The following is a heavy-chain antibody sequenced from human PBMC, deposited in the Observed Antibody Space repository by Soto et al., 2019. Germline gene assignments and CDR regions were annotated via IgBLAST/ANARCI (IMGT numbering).Heavy chain of an antibody. V-gene: IGHV4-34*01. J-gene: IGHJ6*03. CDR1: GGSFSGYY. Sequence: SETLSLTCAVYGGSFSGYYWSWIRQPPGKGLEWIGEINHSGSTNYNPSLKSRVTISVDTSKNQFSLKLSSVTAADTAVYYCARRKEGGYCTNGVCYPKKGLRYYYYMDVWGKGTTVTVSS. CDR2: INHSGST. D-gene: IGHD2-8*01. CDR3: ARRKEGGYCTNGVCYPKKGLRYYYYMDV.